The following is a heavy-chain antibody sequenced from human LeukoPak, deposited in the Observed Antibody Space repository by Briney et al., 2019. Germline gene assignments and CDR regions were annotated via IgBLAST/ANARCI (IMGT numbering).Heavy chain of an antibody. CDR1: GFTFSNVW. J-gene: IGHJ3*02. V-gene: IGHV3-15*01. CDR3: TTDIDYVFAFDN. CDR2: IKSEADGRTT. D-gene: IGHD4-17*01. Sequence: GGSLRLSCAASGFTFSNVWMSWVRQAPGKGLEWVGRIKSEADGRTTDYAAPVKGSFTVSRDDSKNTLYLQMNSLKTEDTSLYYCTTDIDYVFAFDNWGQGTMITVSS.